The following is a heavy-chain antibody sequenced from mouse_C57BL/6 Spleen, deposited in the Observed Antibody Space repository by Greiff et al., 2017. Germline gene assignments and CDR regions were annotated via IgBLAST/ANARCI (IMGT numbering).Heavy chain of an antibody. D-gene: IGHD1-1*01. CDR2: INPNNGGT. J-gene: IGHJ2*01. CDR1: GYTFTDYN. CDR3: ARENYYGSRGYFDY. V-gene: IGHV1-22*01. Sequence: VQLQQSGPELVKPGASVKMSCKASGYTFTDYNMHWVKQSHGKSLEWIGYINPNNGGTSYNQKFKGKATLTVNKSSSTAYMELRSLTSEDSAVYYCARENYYGSRGYFDYWGQGTTLTVSS.